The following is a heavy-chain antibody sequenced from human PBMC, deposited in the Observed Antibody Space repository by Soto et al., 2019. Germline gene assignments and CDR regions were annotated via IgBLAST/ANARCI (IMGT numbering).Heavy chain of an antibody. V-gene: IGHV3-23*01. D-gene: IGHD5-12*01. J-gene: IGHJ4*02. CDR3: EKGPIGSGYEIDY. CDR1: GFTFSNYA. Sequence: EVQLLDSGGGLVQPGGSLRLSCAASGFTFSNYAMNWVRQAPGKGLDWVSAISGSVGSTYYADSVKGRFTISRDNSKNTLYLQMSSLRAEDTAVYYCEKGPIGSGYEIDYWGQGNLVTVSS. CDR2: ISGSVGST.